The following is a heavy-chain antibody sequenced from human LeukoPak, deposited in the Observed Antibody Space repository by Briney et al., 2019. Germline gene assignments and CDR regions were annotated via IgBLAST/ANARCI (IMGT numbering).Heavy chain of an antibody. J-gene: IGHJ4*02. V-gene: IGHV3-23*01. D-gene: IGHD6-19*01. CDR1: GFTFRSYA. CDR3: ARDYPYSSGWYYFDY. Sequence: GGSLRLSCAASGFTFRSYAMSWVRLAPGKGLEWVSAISGSGGSTYYADSVKGRFTISRYNSKNTLYLQMNSLRAEDTAVYYCARDYPYSSGWYYFDYWGQGTLVTVSS. CDR2: ISGSGGST.